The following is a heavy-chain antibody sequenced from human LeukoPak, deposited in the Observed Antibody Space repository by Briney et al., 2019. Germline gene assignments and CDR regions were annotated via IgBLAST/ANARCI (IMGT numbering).Heavy chain of an antibody. Sequence: ASVKVSCKASGGTFSSYAISWVRQAPGQGLEWMGGIIPIFGTANYAQKFQGRVTITADESTSTAYMELSSLRSEDTAVYYCVGRIAVPDAFDIWGQGTMVTVSS. CDR3: VGRIAVPDAFDI. V-gene: IGHV1-69*13. CDR2: IIPIFGTA. D-gene: IGHD6-6*01. J-gene: IGHJ3*02. CDR1: GGTFSSYA.